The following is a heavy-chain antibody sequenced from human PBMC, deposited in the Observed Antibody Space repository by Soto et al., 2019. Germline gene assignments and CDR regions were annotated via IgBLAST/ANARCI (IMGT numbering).Heavy chain of an antibody. V-gene: IGHV1-18*01. Sequence: HVHQVQSGAEVKKPGASVKVSCQGSGYAFTTYGITWVRQAPGQGLEWMGWISAHNGNTNYAQKLQGRVTVTRDTSTSTAYMELRSLRYDDTAVYYCARGRYGDYWGQGALVTVSS. D-gene: IGHD1-1*01. CDR2: ISAHNGNT. J-gene: IGHJ4*02. CDR3: ARGRYGDY. CDR1: GYAFTTYG.